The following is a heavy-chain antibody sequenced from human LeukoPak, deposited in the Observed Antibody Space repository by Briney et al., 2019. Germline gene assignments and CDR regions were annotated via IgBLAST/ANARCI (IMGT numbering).Heavy chain of an antibody. D-gene: IGHD3-22*01. CDR3: ARDRDLYYGISGGDAFDI. V-gene: IGHV1-18*01. J-gene: IGHJ3*02. CDR2: ISAYNGNT. Sequence: ASVKVSCKASGHTSTTYAIHWVRQAPGQGLEWMGWISAYNGNTKYAQNLQGRVTMTTDTSTSTAYMELRSLRSDDTAVYYCARDRDLYYGISGGDAFDIWGQGTMVTVSS. CDR1: GHTSTTYA.